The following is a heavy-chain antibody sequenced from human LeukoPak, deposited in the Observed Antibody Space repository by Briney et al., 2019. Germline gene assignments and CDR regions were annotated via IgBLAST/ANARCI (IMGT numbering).Heavy chain of an antibody. CDR1: GYTFTSYG. J-gene: IGHJ4*02. D-gene: IGHD3-10*01. CDR3: ARDVRRGGSFDY. CDR2: ISAYNGNT. V-gene: IGHV1-18*01. Sequence: ASVKVSCEASGYTFTSYGISWVRQAPGQGLEWMGWISAYNGNTNYAQKLQGRVTMTTDTSTSTAYMELRSLRSDDTAVYYCARDVRRGGSFDYWGQGTLVTVSS.